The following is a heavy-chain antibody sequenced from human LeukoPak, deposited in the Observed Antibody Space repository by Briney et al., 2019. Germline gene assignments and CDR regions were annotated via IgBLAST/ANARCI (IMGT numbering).Heavy chain of an antibody. D-gene: IGHD6-13*01. Sequence: GGSLRLSCAASGFTFSTYAMSWIRQAPGRGLEWVSAVSVGGDSTYYPDSVKGRFSISRDNSRNTLYLQMNSLRAEDTAVYYCAKDAAGPEYWGQGTLVTVSS. J-gene: IGHJ4*02. CDR3: AKDAAGPEY. V-gene: IGHV3-23*01. CDR2: VSVGGDST. CDR1: GFTFSTYA.